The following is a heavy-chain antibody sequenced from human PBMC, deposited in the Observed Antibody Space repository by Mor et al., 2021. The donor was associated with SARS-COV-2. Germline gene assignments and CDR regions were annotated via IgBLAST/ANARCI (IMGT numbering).Heavy chain of an antibody. CDR3: ARWEVQQLALLYYYYYYGMDV. V-gene: IGHV3-11*01. D-gene: IGHD6-13*01. Sequence: SMGGRFTISRDNAKNSLYLQMNSLRAEDTAVYYCARWEVQQLALLYYYYYYGMDVWGQGTTVTVSS. J-gene: IGHJ6*02.